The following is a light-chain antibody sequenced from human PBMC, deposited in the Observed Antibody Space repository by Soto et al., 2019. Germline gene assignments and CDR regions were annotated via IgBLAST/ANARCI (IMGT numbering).Light chain of an antibody. CDR2: GNT. J-gene: IGLJ1*01. Sequence: QSVLTQPPSVSGAPGQRVTISCTGSSSNVGAGYDVNWYQQFPGTAPKLLIYGNTNRPSGVPDRFSGSKSGTSASLAITGLQAEDETEYYCQSYDSSLRLYVFGTGTKVTVL. V-gene: IGLV1-40*01. CDR1: SSNVGAGYD. CDR3: QSYDSSLRLYV.